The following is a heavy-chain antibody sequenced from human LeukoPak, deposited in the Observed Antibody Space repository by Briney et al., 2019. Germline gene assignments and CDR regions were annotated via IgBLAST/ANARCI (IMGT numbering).Heavy chain of an antibody. V-gene: IGHV5-51*01. CDR1: GSHFNKFW. CDR2: IYPDDSET. Sequence: GESLQISCKASGSHFNKFWIGWVRQMPGKGLEWMGLIYPDDSETRYSPSFQGQATISADTSTSSAYLQWRSLNASDTAVYFCVRGYCSTARCSNFDYWGPGTLVTVSS. J-gene: IGHJ4*02. CDR3: VRGYCSTARCSNFDY. D-gene: IGHD2-2*01.